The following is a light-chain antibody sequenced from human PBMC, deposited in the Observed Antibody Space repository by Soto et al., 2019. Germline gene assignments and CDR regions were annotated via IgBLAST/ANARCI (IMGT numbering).Light chain of an antibody. V-gene: IGLV2-8*01. CDR3: SSYAGSSNLGV. Sequence: QSALTQPPSASGSPGQSVTISCTGTSSDVGGYNYVSWYQQHPGRAPKLMIYEVSKRPSGVPDRFSGSKSGNTASLTVSGLHPEDEDDYYCSSYAGSSNLGVFGGGTKVTVL. CDR1: SSDVGGYNY. J-gene: IGLJ2*01. CDR2: EVS.